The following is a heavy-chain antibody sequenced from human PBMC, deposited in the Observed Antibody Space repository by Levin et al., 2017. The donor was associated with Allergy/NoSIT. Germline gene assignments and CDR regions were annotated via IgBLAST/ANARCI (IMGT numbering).Heavy chain of an antibody. CDR1: GFTFNNYG. J-gene: IGHJ4*02. V-gene: IGHV3-33*01. CDR2: IWYDGSNI. CDR3: SRDYGDYTFDY. D-gene: IGHD4-17*01. Sequence: PGGSLRLSCAASGFTFNNYGFNWVRQAPGKGLEWVAVIWYDGSNIRYADSVKGRFTISRDNSKNTLYLQMNSLRAEDTAVYFCSRDYGDYTFDYWGQGTLVTVSS.